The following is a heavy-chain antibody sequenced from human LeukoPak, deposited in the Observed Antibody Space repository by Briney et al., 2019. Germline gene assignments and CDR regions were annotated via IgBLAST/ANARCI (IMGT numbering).Heavy chain of an antibody. V-gene: IGHV3-23*01. J-gene: IGHJ6*02. CDR2: IGGSGGST. CDR3: AQAKYYYYYYGMDV. Sequence: GSLRLSCAASGFTFSSYAMSWVRQAPGKGLEWVSHIGGSGGSTYYADSVKGQVTISRDNSKNTLYLQMNSLRAEDTAVYYCAQAKYYYYYYGMDVWGQGTTVTVSS. CDR1: GFTFSSYA.